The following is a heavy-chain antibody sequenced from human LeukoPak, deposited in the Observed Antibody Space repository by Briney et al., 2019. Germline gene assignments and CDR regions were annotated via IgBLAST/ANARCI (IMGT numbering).Heavy chain of an antibody. J-gene: IGHJ3*02. V-gene: IGHV3-64D*06. D-gene: IGHD7-27*01. CDR1: GFTLSTYA. CDR2: ISSNGGST. Sequence: PGGSLRLSCSASGFTLSTYAMHWVRQAPGKGLEYVSGISSNGGSTYYADSVKGRFTVSRDNSKNTLYLQMSSLRPEDTAVFYCVKDHDWGAFHIWGQGTMVTVSS. CDR3: VKDHDWGAFHI.